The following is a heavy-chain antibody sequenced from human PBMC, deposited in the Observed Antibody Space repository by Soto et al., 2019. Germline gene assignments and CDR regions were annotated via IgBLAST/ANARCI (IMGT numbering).Heavy chain of an antibody. CDR3: AKDRNIVVVVAPLDY. CDR1: GFTFSSYA. J-gene: IGHJ4*02. Sequence: GGSLRLSCAASGFTFSSYAMHWVRQAPGKGLEWVAVISYDGSNKYYADSVKGRFTISRDNSKNTLYLQMNSLRAEDTAVYYCAKDRNIVVVVAPLDYWGQGTLVTVSS. V-gene: IGHV3-30*18. CDR2: ISYDGSNK. D-gene: IGHD2-15*01.